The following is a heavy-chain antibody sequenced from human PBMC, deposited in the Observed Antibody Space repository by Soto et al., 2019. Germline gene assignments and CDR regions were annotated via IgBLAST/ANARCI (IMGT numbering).Heavy chain of an antibody. D-gene: IGHD3-3*01. CDR3: ARGGWRHIDY. CDR2: IYYSGST. J-gene: IGHJ4*02. V-gene: IGHV4-59*08. Sequence: QVQLQESGPGLAKPSETLSLTCTVSGGSISTYYWSWIRQPPGKGLEWIGCIYYSGSTNFNPSLKSRVTISVDTTKNQFSLKLTSVTAADTAVYYCARGGWRHIDYWGQGNLVTVSS. CDR1: GGSISTYY.